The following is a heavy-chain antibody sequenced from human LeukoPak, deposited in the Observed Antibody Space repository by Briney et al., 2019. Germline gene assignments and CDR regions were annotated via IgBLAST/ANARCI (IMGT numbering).Heavy chain of an antibody. CDR3: ARGDGGDGYNTDYYFDY. V-gene: IGHV1-69*06. J-gene: IGHJ4*02. Sequence: GCSVTVSRKASGGTFSSYAISCVRPAPGEGLEWMGSIIPIFGTPNNAQKFQGRVTITSEKSTSTAYMELSSLRYEDTAVYYCARGDGGDGYNTDYYFDYWGQGTLVTVSS. CDR1: GGTFSSYA. D-gene: IGHD5-24*01. CDR2: IIPIFGTP.